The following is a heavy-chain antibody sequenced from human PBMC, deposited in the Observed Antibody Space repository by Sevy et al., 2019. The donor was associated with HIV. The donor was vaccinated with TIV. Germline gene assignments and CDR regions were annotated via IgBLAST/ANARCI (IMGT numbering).Heavy chain of an antibody. J-gene: IGHJ5*02. CDR3: ARDFYDSSGQGGDWFDP. D-gene: IGHD3-22*01. V-gene: IGHV4-59*01. CDR2: IYYSGST. Sequence: SETLSLTCTVSGGSISSYYWSWIRQPPGKGLEWIGYIYYSGSTNYNPSLKSRVTISVDTSKNQFSLKLSSVTAADTAVYYCARDFYDSSGQGGDWFDPWGQRTLVTVSS. CDR1: GGSISSYY.